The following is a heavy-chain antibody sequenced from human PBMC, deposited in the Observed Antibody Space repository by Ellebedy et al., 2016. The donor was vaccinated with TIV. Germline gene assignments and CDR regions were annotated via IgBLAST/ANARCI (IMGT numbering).Heavy chain of an antibody. D-gene: IGHD3/OR15-3a*01. CDR3: AKANRRGLDTTLDY. J-gene: IGHJ4*02. CDR1: GFTFSGFG. V-gene: IGHV3-33*06. Sequence: GESLKISCAASGFTFSGFGIHWVRQAPGKGLEWVAIIWYDGTNTYYADSVKGRFTISRDNSNNTLYLQMNSLRVEDTAVYFCAKANRRGLDTTLDYWGQGTLVSVSS. CDR2: IWYDGTNT.